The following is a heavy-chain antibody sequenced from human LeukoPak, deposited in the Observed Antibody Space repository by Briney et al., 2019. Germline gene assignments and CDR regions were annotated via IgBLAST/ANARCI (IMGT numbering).Heavy chain of an antibody. CDR2: INPDGNKK. J-gene: IGHJ4*02. CDR1: GLTFSSSW. CDR3: ARDLAYSRLDY. V-gene: IGHV3-7*01. Sequence: PGGSLRLSCAVSGLTFSSSWMDWVRQAPGKGLEWVASINPDGNKKYSADSVKGRFTISRDSAENSLYLQMNSLRVEDTASYYCARDLAYSRLDYWGQGMLVTVSS. D-gene: IGHD5-18*01.